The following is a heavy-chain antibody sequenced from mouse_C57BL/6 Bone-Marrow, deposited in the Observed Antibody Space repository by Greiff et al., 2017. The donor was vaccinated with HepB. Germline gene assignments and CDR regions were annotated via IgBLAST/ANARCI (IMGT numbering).Heavy chain of an antibody. CDR3: ARDGYDGYYVSAWFAY. CDR1: GFTFSSYA. D-gene: IGHD2-3*01. CDR2: ISDGGSYT. V-gene: IGHV5-4*01. Sequence: EVQLVESGGGLVKPGGSLKLSCAASGFTFSSYAMSWVRQTPEKRLEWVATISDGGSYTYYPDNVKGRFTISRDNAKNNLYLQMSHLKSEDTAMYYCARDGYDGYYVSAWFAYWGQGTLVTVSA. J-gene: IGHJ3*01.